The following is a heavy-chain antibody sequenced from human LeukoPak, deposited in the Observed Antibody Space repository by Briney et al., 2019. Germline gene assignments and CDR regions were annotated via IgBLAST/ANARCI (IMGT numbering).Heavy chain of an antibody. J-gene: IGHJ4*02. D-gene: IGHD4-17*01. CDR2: ISAYNGNT. CDR1: GYTFTSYG. Sequence: GASVKVSCKASGYTFTSYGISWVRQAPGQGLEWMGWISAYNGNTNYAQKLQGRVTMTTDTSTSTAYMELRSLRSDDTAVYYCARSADYFYGDYVDYFDYWGQGTLVTVSS. CDR3: ARSADYFYGDYVDYFDY. V-gene: IGHV1-18*01.